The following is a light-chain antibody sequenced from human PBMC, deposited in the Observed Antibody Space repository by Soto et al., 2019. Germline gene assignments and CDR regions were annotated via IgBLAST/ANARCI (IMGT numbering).Light chain of an antibody. CDR2: GSS. Sequence: EIVLTQSPGTLSLSPGERATLSCRASQSITSSYLVWYQQKPGQAPRLLIYGSSSRATGIPDRFSGSGSGTDFTLTISRLEPEDFAVYYCQQYGSSPITFGQGTRLEIK. V-gene: IGKV3-20*01. CDR1: QSITSSY. J-gene: IGKJ5*01. CDR3: QQYGSSPIT.